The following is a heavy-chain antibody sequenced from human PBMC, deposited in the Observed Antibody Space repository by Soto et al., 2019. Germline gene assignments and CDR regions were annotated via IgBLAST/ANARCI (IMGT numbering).Heavy chain of an antibody. CDR1: GGSLSGNY. CDR2: THHSGST. Sequence: SETLSLTCAVYGGSLSGNYWGWIRQPPGKGLEWIGETHHSGSTAYNPSLKSRVTISVDTSRNQFSLKLNSVTAADAAVYYCARTTAAIHLNYWSQGTLVTVSS. CDR3: ARTTAAIHLNY. V-gene: IGHV4-34*01. D-gene: IGHD2-21*02. J-gene: IGHJ4*02.